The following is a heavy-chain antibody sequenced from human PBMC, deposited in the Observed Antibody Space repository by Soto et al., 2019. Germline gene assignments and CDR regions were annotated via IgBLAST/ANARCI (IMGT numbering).Heavy chain of an antibody. CDR3: VAAHPVRYYDSSGYPQGVYYYGMDV. J-gene: IGHJ6*02. CDR2: IVVGSGNT. D-gene: IGHD3-22*01. Sequence: GASVKVSCKASGFTFTSSAVQWVRQARGQRLEWIGWIVVGSGNTNYAQKFQERVTITRDMSTSTAYMELSSLRSEDTAVYYCVAAHPVRYYDSSGYPQGVYYYGMDVWGQGTTVTVSS. V-gene: IGHV1-58*01. CDR1: GFTFTSSA.